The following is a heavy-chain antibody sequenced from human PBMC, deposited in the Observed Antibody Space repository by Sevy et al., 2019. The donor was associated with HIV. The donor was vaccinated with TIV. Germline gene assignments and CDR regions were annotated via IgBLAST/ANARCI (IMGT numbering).Heavy chain of an antibody. D-gene: IGHD3-10*01. CDR3: AREGRASNSAFDY. CDR2: IYYSGST. Sequence: SETLSLTCTVSGGSISSYYWSWIRQPPGKGLEWIGYIYYSGSTNYNPSLKSRVTISVDTSKNQFSLKLRSVTAADTAVYYCAREGRASNSAFDYWGQGTLVTVSS. CDR1: GGSISSYY. J-gene: IGHJ4*02. V-gene: IGHV4-59*01.